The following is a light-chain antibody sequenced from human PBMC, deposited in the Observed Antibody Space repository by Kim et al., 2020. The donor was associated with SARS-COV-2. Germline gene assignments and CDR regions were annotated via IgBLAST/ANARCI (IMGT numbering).Light chain of an antibody. CDR2: GKN. CDR3: NSRDNSGNHP. Sequence: SSELTQDPAVSVALGQTVRITCQGDSLRSYYASWYQQKPGQAPVLVIYGKNNRPSGIPDRFSGSSSGNTASLTITGAQAEDEADYYCNSRDNSGNHPFGT. CDR1: SLRSYY. J-gene: IGLJ1*01. V-gene: IGLV3-19*01.